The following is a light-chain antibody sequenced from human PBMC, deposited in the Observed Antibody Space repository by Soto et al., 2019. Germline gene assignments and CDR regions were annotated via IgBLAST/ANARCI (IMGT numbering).Light chain of an antibody. Sequence: QAVVTQEPSLTVSPGGTVTLTCDSSTGPITSCHWPYWFQHKPGQAPRTLIYDTSKKHSWTPARFSGSLLGGKAALTLSGAQPEDEADYYCFLSYNSGRPVVFGGGTKLTVL. CDR3: FLSYNSGRPVV. CDR1: TGPITSCHW. CDR2: DTS. J-gene: IGLJ2*01. V-gene: IGLV7-46*01.